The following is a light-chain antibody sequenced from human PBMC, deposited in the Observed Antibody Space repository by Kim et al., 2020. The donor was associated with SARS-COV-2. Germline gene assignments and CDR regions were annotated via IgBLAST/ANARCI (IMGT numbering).Light chain of an antibody. CDR3: QQRSNRPPT. CDR2: DAS. Sequence: EIVLTQSPATLSLSPGERATLSCRASQGVSSYLAWCRQKPGQAPRLLIYDASNSATGIPARFSGSGSGTDFTLTISTLEPEDFAVYYCQQRSNRPPTFGGATKVDI. CDR1: QGVSSY. V-gene: IGKV3-11*01. J-gene: IGKJ4*02.